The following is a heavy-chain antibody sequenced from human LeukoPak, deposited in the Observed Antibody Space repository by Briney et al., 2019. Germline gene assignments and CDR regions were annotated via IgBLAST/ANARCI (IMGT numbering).Heavy chain of an antibody. J-gene: IGHJ4*02. Sequence: GGSLRLSCAASGFTFGDYYMSWIRQAPGKGLEWVSYISSSGSSLYSADSVRGRFTISRDNAKNSLYLQMNSLRAEDTAVYYCARVGRYSSSSGDYWGQGTLVTVSS. D-gene: IGHD6-6*01. CDR3: ARVGRYSSSSGDY. CDR1: GFTFGDYY. V-gene: IGHV3-11*04. CDR2: ISSSGSSL.